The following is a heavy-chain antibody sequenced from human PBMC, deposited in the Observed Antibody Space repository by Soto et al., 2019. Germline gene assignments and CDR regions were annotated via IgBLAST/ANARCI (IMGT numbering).Heavy chain of an antibody. CDR1: GGSISSSSYY. V-gene: IGHV4-39*01. Sequence: QLQLQESGPGLVKPSETLSLTCTVSGGSISSSSYYWGWIRQPPGKGLEWIGSIYYSGSTYYNPSLKSRVTISVDTSNNQCSLKLSTVTDADTDVYYCARHEDIVVVPAASVNDAFDIWGQVKMVTVSS. J-gene: IGHJ3*02. CDR2: IYYSGST. D-gene: IGHD2-2*01. CDR3: ARHEDIVVVPAASVNDAFDI.